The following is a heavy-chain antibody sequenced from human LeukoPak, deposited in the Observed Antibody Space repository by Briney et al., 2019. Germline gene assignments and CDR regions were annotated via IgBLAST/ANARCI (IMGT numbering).Heavy chain of an antibody. CDR1: GFTFSNYA. Sequence: GGSLRLSCSASGFTFSNYAMTWVRQAPGKGLESVSAISASGSGTDYADSVKGRFTISRDDSKNMLYLEMNSLRAEDAALYYCAKDKLHTWYFDLWGRGTLVTVSS. CDR2: ISASGSGT. CDR3: AKDKLHTWYFDL. J-gene: IGHJ2*01. D-gene: IGHD4-23*01. V-gene: IGHV3-23*01.